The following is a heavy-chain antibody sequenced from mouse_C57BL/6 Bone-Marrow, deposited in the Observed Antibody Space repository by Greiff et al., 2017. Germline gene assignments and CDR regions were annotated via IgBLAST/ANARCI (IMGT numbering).Heavy chain of an antibody. J-gene: IGHJ4*01. CDR1: GYTFTSYT. Sequence: VQLQQSGAELARPGASVKMSCKASGYTFTSYTMHWVKQRPGRGLEWIGYINPSSGYTKYNQKFKDEATLTADKSSSTAYRQLSSLTSEDSAVYYCARGSPGAMDYWGQGTSVTVSS. CDR3: ARGSPGAMDY. CDR2: INPSSGYT. V-gene: IGHV1-4*01.